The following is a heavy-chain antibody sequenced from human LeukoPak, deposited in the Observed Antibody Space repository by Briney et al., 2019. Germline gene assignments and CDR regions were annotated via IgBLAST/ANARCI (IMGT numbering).Heavy chain of an antibody. D-gene: IGHD6-19*01. J-gene: IGHJ4*02. CDR1: GFTFSSYA. CDR3: ARIVAVAGTGDGDY. Sequence: QAGGSLRLSCAASGFTFSSYAMSWVRQAPGKGLEWVSYISSSGSTIYYADSVKGRFTISRDNAKNSLYLQMNSLRAEDTAVYYCARIVAVAGTGDGDYWGQGTLVTVSS. CDR2: ISSSGSTI. V-gene: IGHV3-48*04.